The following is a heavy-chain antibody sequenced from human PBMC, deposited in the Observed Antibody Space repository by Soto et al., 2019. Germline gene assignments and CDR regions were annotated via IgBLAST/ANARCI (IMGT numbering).Heavy chain of an antibody. D-gene: IGHD3-16*02. CDR1: GFTFTSSA. CDR2: IVVGSGNT. CDR3: AARYYDYIWGSYRPFDY. Sequence: GASVKVSCKASGFTFTSSAMQWVRQARGQRLEWIGWIVVGSGNTNYAQKFQERVTITRDMSTSTAYMELSSLRSEDTAVYYCAARYYDYIWGSYRPFDYWGQGTLVTVSS. V-gene: IGHV1-58*02. J-gene: IGHJ4*02.